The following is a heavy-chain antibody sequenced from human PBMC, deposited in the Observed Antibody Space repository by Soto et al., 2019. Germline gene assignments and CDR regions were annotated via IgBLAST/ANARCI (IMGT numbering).Heavy chain of an antibody. V-gene: IGHV4-30-2*01. CDR2: INHLETT. Sequence: TLSLTCTVSGDSITFGGYSWSWIRQTPGKGLEWIGYINHLETTFYNPSFESRLTLSIDRAKNQFSLKLHSMSAADRAVYFCARGGGSDSFDYWGQGILVTVSS. J-gene: IGHJ4*02. CDR1: GDSITFGGYS. D-gene: IGHD1-26*01. CDR3: ARGGGSDSFDY.